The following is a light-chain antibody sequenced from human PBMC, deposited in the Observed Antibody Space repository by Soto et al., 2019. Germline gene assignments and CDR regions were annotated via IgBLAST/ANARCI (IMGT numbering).Light chain of an antibody. V-gene: IGLV2-18*02. CDR3: SSYTSSTTV. J-gene: IGLJ3*02. CDR1: SSDVGIYNR. CDR2: EVS. Sequence: QSALTQPPSVSGSPGQSVTISCTGTSSDVGIYNRVSWYQQPPGTAPKLIIYEVSTRPSGVPDRFSGSKSANTASLTISGLQAEDEADYYCSSYTSSTTVFGGGTKLTVL.